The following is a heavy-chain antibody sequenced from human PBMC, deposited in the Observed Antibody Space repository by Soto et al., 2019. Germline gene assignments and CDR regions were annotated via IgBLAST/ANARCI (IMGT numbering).Heavy chain of an antibody. D-gene: IGHD3-10*02. CDR2: ISSSNSYT. J-gene: IGHJ3*02. V-gene: IGHV3-11*05. CDR3: ARHVHDSFYI. CDR1: GFTFSDYY. Sequence: QVQLVESGGGLVKPGGSLRLSCAASGFTFSDYYMSWIRQAPGKGLEWVSYISSSNSYTNYADSVKGRFTISRDNAKNSMYLQMNSLRAQETAGYYWARHVHDSFYIWGQGTMVTVSS.